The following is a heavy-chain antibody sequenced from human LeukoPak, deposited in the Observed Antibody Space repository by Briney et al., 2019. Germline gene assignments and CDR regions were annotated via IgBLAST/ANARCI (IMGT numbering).Heavy chain of an antibody. CDR2: ISAYDGNT. V-gene: IGHV1-18*01. D-gene: IGHD3-10*01. J-gene: IGHJ5*02. Sequence: GASVKVSCKASGYTFTSYGISWVRQAPGQGVEWMGWISAYDGNTNYAQKLQGRVTMTTDTPTSTAYMELRSLRSDDTAVYYCARLPITMVRGVKGWFDPWGQGTLVTVSS. CDR3: ARLPITMVRGVKGWFDP. CDR1: GYTFTSYG.